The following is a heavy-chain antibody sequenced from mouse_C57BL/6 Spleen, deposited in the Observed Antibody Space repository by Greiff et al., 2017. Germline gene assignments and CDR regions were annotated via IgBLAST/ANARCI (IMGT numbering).Heavy chain of an antibody. J-gene: IGHJ2*01. D-gene: IGHD2-1*01. Sequence: VQLQQSGPELVKPGASVKISCKASGYTFTDYYMNWVKQSHGKSLEWIGDLNPNNGGTSYNQKFKGKATLTVDKSSSTAYMELRSLTSEDSAVYYCARAGDGNYLYYFDDWGQGTTLTVSS. CDR3: ARAGDGNYLYYFDD. CDR1: GYTFTDYY. V-gene: IGHV1-26*01. CDR2: LNPNNGGT.